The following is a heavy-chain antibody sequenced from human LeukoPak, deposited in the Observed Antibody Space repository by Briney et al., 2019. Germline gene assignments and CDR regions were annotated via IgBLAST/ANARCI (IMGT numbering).Heavy chain of an antibody. CDR1: GFTFSSYS. CDR3: ARDPKYCSSTSCVSDGMDV. Sequence: GGSLRLSCAASGFTFSSYSMNWVRQAPGKGLEWVSSISSSSSYIYYADSVKGRFTISRDNAKNSLYLQMNSLRAEDTAVYYCARDPKYCSSTSCVSDGMDVWGQGTTVTVSS. CDR2: ISSSSSYI. V-gene: IGHV3-21*01. J-gene: IGHJ6*02. D-gene: IGHD2-2*01.